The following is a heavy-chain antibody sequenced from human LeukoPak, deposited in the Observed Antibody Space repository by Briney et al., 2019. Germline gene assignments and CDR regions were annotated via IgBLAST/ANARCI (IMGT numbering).Heavy chain of an antibody. CDR3: ARDRGSSSWWDYYYYGMDV. D-gene: IGHD6-13*01. V-gene: IGHV3-33*01. Sequence: GRSLRLSCVVSGVSLSSHGIHWVRQAPGKGLEWVAFIWSDGSSEYYADSVKGRFTISRDNSKNTLYLQMNSLRAEDTAVYYCARDRGSSSWWDYYYYGMDVWGQGTTVTVSS. CDR2: IWSDGSSE. J-gene: IGHJ6*02. CDR1: GVSLSSHG.